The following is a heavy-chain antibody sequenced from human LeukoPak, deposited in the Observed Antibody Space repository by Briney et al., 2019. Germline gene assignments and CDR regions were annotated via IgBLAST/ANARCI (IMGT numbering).Heavy chain of an antibody. CDR3: ARHPGKSPDGPYFDY. D-gene: IGHD2-8*01. Sequence: SETLSLTCTVSGGSISSSSYYWGWIRQPPGKGLEWIGSIYYSGSTYYNPSLKSRVTISVDTSKNQFSLKLSSVTAADTAVYYCARHPGKSPDGPYFDYWGQGTLVTVSS. J-gene: IGHJ4*02. CDR2: IYYSGST. V-gene: IGHV4-39*01. CDR1: GGSISSSSYY.